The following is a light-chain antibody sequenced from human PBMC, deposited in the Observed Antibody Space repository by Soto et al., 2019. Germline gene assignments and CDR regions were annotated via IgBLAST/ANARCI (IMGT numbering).Light chain of an antibody. J-gene: IGKJ2*01. CDR2: GAS. V-gene: IGKV3-20*01. Sequence: EIVLTQSPGTLSLSPGQRATLSCRASESISRDYLAWYQQRLGQAPRLLIYGASSGATGIPDRFSGSGSGTDFTLTISSLEPEDFAIYYGKQYGGVPYTFGQGTRLEIK. CDR1: ESISRDY. CDR3: KQYGGVPYT.